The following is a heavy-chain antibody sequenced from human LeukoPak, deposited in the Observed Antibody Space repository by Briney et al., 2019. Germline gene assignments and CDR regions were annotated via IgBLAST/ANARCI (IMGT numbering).Heavy chain of an antibody. D-gene: IGHD1-26*01. V-gene: IGHV3-30*03. CDR2: ISYDGSNK. CDR1: GFTFSSYS. J-gene: IGHJ3*02. Sequence: PGGSLRLSCAASGFTFSSYSMNWVRQAPGKGLEWVAVISYDGSNKYYADSVKGRFTISRDNSKNTLYLQMNSLRAEDTAVYYCARSGSYDAFDIWGQGTMVTVSS. CDR3: ARSGSYDAFDI.